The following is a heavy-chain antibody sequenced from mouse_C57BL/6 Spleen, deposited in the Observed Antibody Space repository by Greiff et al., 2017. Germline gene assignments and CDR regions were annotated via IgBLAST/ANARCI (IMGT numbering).Heavy chain of an antibody. Sequence: DVKLVESGGDLVKPGGSLKLSCAASGFTFSSYGMSWVRQTPDKRLEWVATISSGGSYTYYPDSVKGRFTISRDNAKNTLYLQMSSLKSEDTAMYYCARPITTRYFDVCGTEATVSVSS. CDR2: ISSGGSYT. CDR1: GFTFSSYG. CDR3: ARPITTRYFDV. V-gene: IGHV5-6*02. J-gene: IGHJ1*03. D-gene: IGHD1-1*01.